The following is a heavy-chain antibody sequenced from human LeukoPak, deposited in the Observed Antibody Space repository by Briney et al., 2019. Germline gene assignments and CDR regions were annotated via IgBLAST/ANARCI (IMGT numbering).Heavy chain of an antibody. CDR1: GFTFSSYA. J-gene: IGHJ4*02. CDR3: ARDKKGYGGSFDY. CDR2: ISSSGGYT. Sequence: GGSLRLSCAASGFTFSSYAMGWVRQAPGKGLEWVSTISSSGGYTYYADSVKGRFTISRDNAKNSLYLQMNSLRAEDTAVYYCARDKKGYGGSFDYWGQGTLVTVSS. V-gene: IGHV3-21*01. D-gene: IGHD4-23*01.